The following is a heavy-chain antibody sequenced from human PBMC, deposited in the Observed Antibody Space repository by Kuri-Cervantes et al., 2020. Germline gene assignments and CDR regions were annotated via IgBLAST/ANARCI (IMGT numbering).Heavy chain of an antibody. CDR1: GFTVSSNY. CDR2: IYSGGST. Sequence: ETLSLTCAASGFTVSSNYMSWVRQAPGKGLEWVSVIYSGGSTYYADSVKGRFAISRDNSKSTLYLQMNSLRAEDTAVYYCAKVRPSETYYGAFDFWGQGTMVTVSS. CDR3: AKVRPSETYYGAFDF. V-gene: IGHV3-53*01. J-gene: IGHJ3*01. D-gene: IGHD3-16*01.